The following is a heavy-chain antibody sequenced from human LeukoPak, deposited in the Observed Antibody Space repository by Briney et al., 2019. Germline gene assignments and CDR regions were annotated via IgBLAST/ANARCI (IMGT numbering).Heavy chain of an antibody. D-gene: IGHD6-6*01. V-gene: IGHV1-46*01. CDR1: GYTFTSYY. CDR3: ARDGTGIAARPVYFDY. CDR2: INPSGGST. Sequence: ASVKVSCKASGYTFTSYYMHWVRQAPGQGLEWMGIINPSGGSTSYAQKFQGRVTMTRDTSTSTVYMELSSLRSEDTAVYYCARDGTGIAARPVYFDYWGQGTLVTVSS. J-gene: IGHJ4*02.